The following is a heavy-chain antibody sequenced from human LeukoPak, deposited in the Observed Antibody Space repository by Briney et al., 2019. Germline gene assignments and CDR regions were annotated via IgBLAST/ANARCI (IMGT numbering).Heavy chain of an antibody. Sequence: GASVKVSCKASGGTFSSYAISWVRQAPGQGLEWMGDIIPVFNTTNYAQKFQGRVTITADESTNTAYMELSSLRSEDTAVYYCARESSISSSWLNWFDPWGQGTLVTVSS. CDR1: GGTFSSYA. V-gene: IGHV1-69*13. CDR3: ARESSISSSWLNWFDP. CDR2: IIPVFNTT. D-gene: IGHD6-13*01. J-gene: IGHJ5*02.